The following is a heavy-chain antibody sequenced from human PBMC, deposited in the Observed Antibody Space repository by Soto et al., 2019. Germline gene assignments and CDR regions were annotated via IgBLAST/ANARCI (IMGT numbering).Heavy chain of an antibody. CDR1: GYTFTSYG. J-gene: IGHJ6*02. CDR2: ISAYNGNT. D-gene: IGHD1-26*01. V-gene: IGHV1-18*04. Sequence: GASVKVSCKASGYTFTSYGISWVRQAPGQGLEWMGWISAYNGNTNYAQKLQGRVTMTTDTSTSTAYMELRSLRSDDTAVYYCARDPAVGATTDYYYYYGMDVWGQGTTVTVS. CDR3: ARDPAVGATTDYYYYYGMDV.